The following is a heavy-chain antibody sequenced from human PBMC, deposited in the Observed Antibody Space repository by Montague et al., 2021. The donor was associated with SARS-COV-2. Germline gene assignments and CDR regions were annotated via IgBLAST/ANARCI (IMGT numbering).Heavy chain of an antibody. V-gene: IGHV4-4*02. D-gene: IGHD6-19*01. J-gene: IGHJ4*02. Sequence: SETLSLTCAVSGASIVNTDCWSWVRQPPGKGLEWIGEIYDTASTYYNPSLKSRVTMSVDKFNNQVSLQLKYLTAADTAVYFCMRAGGYVNRPPVWGQGALVIVSS. CDR3: MRAGGYVNRPPV. CDR1: GASIVNTDC. CDR2: IYDTAST.